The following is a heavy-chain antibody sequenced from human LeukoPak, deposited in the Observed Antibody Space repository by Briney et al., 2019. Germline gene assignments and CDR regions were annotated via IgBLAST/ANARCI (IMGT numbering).Heavy chain of an antibody. J-gene: IGHJ4*02. D-gene: IGHD5-12*01. Sequence: SETLSLTCGIYGGSFDGYSWSWIRQSPGKGLEWIGEINHSGSTNYNPSLKSRVTISVDTSKNQFSLKLSSVTAADTAVYYCARRGHGGYARSLWNYWGQGTLVTVSS. CDR1: GGSFDGYS. CDR2: INHSGST. V-gene: IGHV4-34*01. CDR3: ARRGHGGYARSLWNY.